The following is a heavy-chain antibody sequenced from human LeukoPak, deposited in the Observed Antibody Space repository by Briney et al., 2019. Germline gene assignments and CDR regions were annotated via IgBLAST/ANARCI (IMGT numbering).Heavy chain of an antibody. CDR2: IYHSGST. D-gene: IGHD4-11*01. V-gene: IGHV4-30-2*01. Sequence: SETLSLTCTVSGGSISSGGYYWSWIRQPPGKGLEWIGYIYHSGSTYYNPSLKSRVTISVDRSKNQFSLKLSSVTAADTAVYYCSGAGASVTTFGFPNWFDPWGQGTLVTVSS. CDR3: SGAGASVTTFGFPNWFDP. CDR1: GGSISSGGYY. J-gene: IGHJ5*02.